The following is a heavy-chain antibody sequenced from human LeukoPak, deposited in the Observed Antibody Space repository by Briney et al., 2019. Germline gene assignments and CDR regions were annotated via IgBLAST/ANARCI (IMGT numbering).Heavy chain of an antibody. D-gene: IGHD3-22*01. V-gene: IGHV1-18*01. CDR2: ISAYNGNT. Sequence: GASVKVSCKASGYTFTSYGISWVRQAPGQGLEWMGWISAYNGNTNYAQKLQGRVTMTTDTSTSTAYMELRSLRSDDTAVYYCARGKDYYYDSSGYYYDYWGQGTLVTVSS. CDR1: GYTFTSYG. J-gene: IGHJ4*02. CDR3: ARGKDYYYDSSGYYYDY.